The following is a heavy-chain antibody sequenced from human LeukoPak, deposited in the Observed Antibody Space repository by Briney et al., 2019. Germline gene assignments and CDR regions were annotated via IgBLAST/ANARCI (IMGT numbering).Heavy chain of an antibody. CDR2: IDYGGSVT. CDR3: TRDLEY. Sequence: PGGSLRLSCSASGFTFTAYTMNWVRQAPGKGPEWASYIDYGGSVTHYADSVKGRFTISRDNAENSLYLQMNSLRVEDTAVYYCTRDLEYWSQGVQVTVSS. V-gene: IGHV3-48*01. J-gene: IGHJ4*02. CDR1: GFTFTAYT.